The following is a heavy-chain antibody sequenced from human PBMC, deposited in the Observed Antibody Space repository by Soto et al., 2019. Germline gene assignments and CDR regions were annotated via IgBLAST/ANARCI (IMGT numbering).Heavy chain of an antibody. J-gene: IGHJ4*01. Sequence: PSPTLSLTYTVSGGSISSMDYYWSWIRQPAGEGLGGIGYIYYSGGTCYDPSLKSRVTISVETSKNQLSLKMNSVTAADTAVYYCARGTAQTTITSFDPWGQGTLVTVS. V-gene: IGHV4-30-4*01. CDR1: GGSISSMDYY. CDR3: ARGTAQTTITSFDP. CDR2: IYYSGGT. D-gene: IGHD4-4*01.